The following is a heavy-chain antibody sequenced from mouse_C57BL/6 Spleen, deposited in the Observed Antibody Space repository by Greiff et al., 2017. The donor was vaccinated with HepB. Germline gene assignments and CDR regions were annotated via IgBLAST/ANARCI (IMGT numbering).Heavy chain of an antibody. CDR2: IYPGDGDT. Sequence: QCQLQPSGRSLAKRCAYGKMSFNSSNYGLSSSFLPRGKQRPGKGLEWIGRIYPGDGDTNYNGKFKGKATLTADKSSSTAYMQLSSLTSEDSAVYFCARGTAQKFAYWGQGTLVTVSA. D-gene: IGHD3-2*02. CDR1: NYGLSSSF. J-gene: IGHJ3*01. V-gene: IGHV1-82*01. CDR3: ARGTAQKFAY.